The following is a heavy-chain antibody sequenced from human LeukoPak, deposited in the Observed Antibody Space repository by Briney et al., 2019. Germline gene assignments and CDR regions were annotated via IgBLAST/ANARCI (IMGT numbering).Heavy chain of an antibody. CDR1: GFTFSSYA. J-gene: IGHJ4*02. D-gene: IGHD5-24*01. V-gene: IGHV3-30*04. Sequence: PGRSLRLSCAASGFTFSSYAMHSVRQAPGKGMGWVAAISYDGSNKYYAASVKGRFTISRDNSKNTLYLQMNSLRAEDTAVYYCARAKRDGYNYLWYFDYWGQGTLVTVSS. CDR2: ISYDGSNK. CDR3: ARAKRDGYNYLWYFDY.